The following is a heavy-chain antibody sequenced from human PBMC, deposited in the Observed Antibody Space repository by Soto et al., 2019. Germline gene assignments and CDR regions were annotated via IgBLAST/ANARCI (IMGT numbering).Heavy chain of an antibody. CDR1: GDSISGADYY. Sequence: SETLSLTCTVSGDSISGADYYWSWIRQTPGKGLEWIGHIFYSGTTYYNPSLRSRVTISVDTYKNQFSLRLSSVTAADTAVYYCARDLWVEPELYYYGMDVWGQGTTVTVSS. CDR3: ARDLWVEPELYYYGMDV. J-gene: IGHJ6*02. CDR2: IFYSGTT. V-gene: IGHV4-30-4*01. D-gene: IGHD1-1*01.